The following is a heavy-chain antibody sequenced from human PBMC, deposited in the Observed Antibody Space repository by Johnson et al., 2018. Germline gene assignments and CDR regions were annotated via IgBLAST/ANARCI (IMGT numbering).Heavy chain of an antibody. D-gene: IGHD3-22*01. CDR2: ISWNSGSI. CDR1: GFTFDDYA. J-gene: IGHJ4*02. CDR3: AREGLGAYFDC. V-gene: IGHV3-9*01. Sequence: VQLVESGGGLVQPGRSLRLSCAASGFTFDDYAMHWVRQAPGKGLEWVSGISWNSGSIGYADSVKGRFTISRDNSKNTLALQMHSRRDDDTAVYHSAREGLGAYFDCWGQGTLVTVSS.